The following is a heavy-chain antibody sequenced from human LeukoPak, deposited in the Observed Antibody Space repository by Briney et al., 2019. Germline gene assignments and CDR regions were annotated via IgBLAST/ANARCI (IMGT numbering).Heavy chain of an antibody. J-gene: IGHJ3*02. D-gene: IGHD2-15*01. V-gene: IGHV3-21*01. CDR2: ISSSSSYI. CDR1: GFTFSPYS. Sequence: GGSLRLSCAASGFTFSPYSMNWVRQAPGKGLDWVSSISSSSSYIHYSDSVKGRFTISRDNAKNSLYLQMNSLRAEDTAVYYCARERQYCSGGSCIDAFDIWGQGTMVTVSS. CDR3: ARERQYCSGGSCIDAFDI.